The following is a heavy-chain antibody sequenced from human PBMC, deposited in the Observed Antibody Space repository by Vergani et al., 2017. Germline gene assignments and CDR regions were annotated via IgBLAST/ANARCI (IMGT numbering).Heavy chain of an antibody. D-gene: IGHD1-1*01. CDR3: ARWGNEKRLDS. J-gene: IGHJ5*01. CDR1: GFTFSSHG. CDR2: IWYDGSNK. V-gene: IGHV3-33*01. Sequence: QVQLLESEGGVVQPGRSLTLSCVASGFTFSSHGMHWVRQAPGKGLEWGAVIWYDGSNKYYGDSVKGRFTISRDNSKNTLYLQMNSLRVEDTTVYYCARWGNEKRLDSWGKGTLVTVSS.